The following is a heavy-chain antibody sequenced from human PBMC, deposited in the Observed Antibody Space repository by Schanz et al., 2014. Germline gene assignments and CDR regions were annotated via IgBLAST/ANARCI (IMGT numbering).Heavy chain of an antibody. CDR2: INTADTT. CDR3: VKDLQRELLRDDHYYGMDV. Sequence: DVQLAESGGGLVQPGGSLRLSCAASGFTLSSYALSWVRQSPGKGLEWVSAINTADTTYYADSVKGRFTTSRDNSKNTMYLQMNSLRAEDTAVYYCVKDLQRELLRDDHYYGMDVWGQGTTVTVSS. J-gene: IGHJ6*02. V-gene: IGHV3-23*04. D-gene: IGHD1-26*01. CDR1: GFTLSSYA.